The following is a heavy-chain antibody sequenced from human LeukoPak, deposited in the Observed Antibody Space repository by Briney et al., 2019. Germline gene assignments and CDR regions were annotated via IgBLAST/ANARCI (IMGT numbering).Heavy chain of an antibody. J-gene: IGHJ4*02. CDR2: IYSGGST. V-gene: IGHV3-53*01. Sequence: GGSLRLSCAASGFTVSSNYMGWVRQAPGKGLEWVSVIYSGGSTYYADSVKGRFTISRDNSKNTLYLQMNSLRAEDTAVYYCARDLTYDYVWGSDRYSDYWGQGTLVTVSS. CDR3: ARDLTYDYVWGSDRYSDY. D-gene: IGHD3-16*02. CDR1: GFTVSSNY.